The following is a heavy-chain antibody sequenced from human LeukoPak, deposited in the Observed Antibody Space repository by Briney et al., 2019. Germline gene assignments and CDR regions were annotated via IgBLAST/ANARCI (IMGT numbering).Heavy chain of an antibody. CDR1: GGSISSYY. CDR2: IYYSGST. Sequence: PSETLSLTCTVSGGSISSYYWGWIRQPPGKGLEWIGSIYYSGSTYYNPSLRSRVTILVDTSKNQFSLKLSSVTAADTAVYYCARDTDYSTLDYWGQGTLVTVSS. D-gene: IGHD4/OR15-4a*01. CDR3: ARDTDYSTLDY. J-gene: IGHJ4*02. V-gene: IGHV4-39*07.